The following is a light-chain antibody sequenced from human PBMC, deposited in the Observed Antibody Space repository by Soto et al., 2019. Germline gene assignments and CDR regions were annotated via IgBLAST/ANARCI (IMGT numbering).Light chain of an antibody. V-gene: IGKV3-11*01. J-gene: IGKJ5*01. Sequence: IVSTQSPATLSLTHRERASLSCMASQSVSSYLAWYQQKPGQAPRLLIYDTSIRASGIPARFSGSGSGTDFTLTISSLEPEDFAVYYCQQRSNLPITFGQGTRLAIK. CDR3: QQRSNLPIT. CDR1: QSVSSY. CDR2: DTS.